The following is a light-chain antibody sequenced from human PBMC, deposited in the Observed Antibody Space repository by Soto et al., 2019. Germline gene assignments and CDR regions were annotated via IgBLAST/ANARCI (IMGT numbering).Light chain of an antibody. J-gene: IGKJ5*01. CDR2: AAY. V-gene: IGKV3-15*01. CDR3: QQYNEWPPFT. Sequence: EIVMTQSPATLSVSPGDRATLSCRGSQSVRSNLAWYQQKPCQAPRLVIYAAYTRATGIPDRFSGSVSGTEFTLTISSLQSEDFAVYYCQQYNEWPPFTFGQGTRLEIK. CDR1: QSVRSN.